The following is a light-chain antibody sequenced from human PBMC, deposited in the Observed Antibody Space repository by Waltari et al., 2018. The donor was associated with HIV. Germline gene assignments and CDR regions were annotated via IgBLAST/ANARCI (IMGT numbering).Light chain of an antibody. J-gene: IGKJ2*01. CDR3: QQYDNWPFT. CDR1: QSVSGN. Sequence: EIVMTQSPATLSVSPGERATLSCRASQSVSGNLAWYQQKLGQAPRLLIYGASTRATGIPASFIGSGSGTEFTLTISSLQSEDFAVYYCQQYDNWPFTFGQGTKLEIK. V-gene: IGKV3-15*01. CDR2: GAS.